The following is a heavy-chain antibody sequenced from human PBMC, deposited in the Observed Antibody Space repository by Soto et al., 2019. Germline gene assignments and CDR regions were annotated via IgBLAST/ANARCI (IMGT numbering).Heavy chain of an antibody. Sequence: ASVKVSCKASGYTFTSYDINWVRQATGQGLEWMGWMNPNRGNTGYAQKFQGRVTMTRNTSISTAYMELSSLRSEDTAVYYCARGGGRAHDYGDYEDYYYYMDVWVKGTKVTVSS. J-gene: IGHJ6*03. D-gene: IGHD4-17*01. CDR1: GYTFTSYD. CDR2: MNPNRGNT. V-gene: IGHV1-8*01. CDR3: ARGGGRAHDYGDYEDYYYYMDV.